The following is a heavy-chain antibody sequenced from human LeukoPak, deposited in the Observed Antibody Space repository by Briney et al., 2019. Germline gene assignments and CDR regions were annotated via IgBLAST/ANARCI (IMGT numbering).Heavy chain of an antibody. CDR3: ARGGGTTVTTANFDY. Sequence: GKSLRLSCAASGFTFSSYWMSWVRQAPGKGLEWVANIKQDGSEKYYVDSVKGRFTISRDNAKNSLYLQVNSLRAEDTAVYYCARGGGTTVTTANFDYWGQGTLVTVSS. J-gene: IGHJ4*02. CDR1: GFTFSSYW. V-gene: IGHV3-7*01. CDR2: IKQDGSEK. D-gene: IGHD4-17*01.